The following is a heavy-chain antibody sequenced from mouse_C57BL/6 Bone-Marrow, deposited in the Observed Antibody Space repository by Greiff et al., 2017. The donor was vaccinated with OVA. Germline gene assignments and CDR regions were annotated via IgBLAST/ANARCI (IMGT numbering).Heavy chain of an antibody. CDR2: IDPETGGT. CDR1: GYTFTDYE. Sequence: VQLQQSGAELVRPGASVTLSCKASGYTFTDYEMHWVKQTPVHGLEWIGAIDPETGGTAYNQKFKGKAILTADKSSSTAYMELRSLTSEDSAVYYCAIGRLGTTVVGDYWGQGTTLTVSS. V-gene: IGHV1-15*01. J-gene: IGHJ2*01. D-gene: IGHD1-1*01. CDR3: AIGRLGTTVVGDY.